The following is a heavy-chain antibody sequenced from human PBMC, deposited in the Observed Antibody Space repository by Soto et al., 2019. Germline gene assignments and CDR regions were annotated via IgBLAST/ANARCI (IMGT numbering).Heavy chain of an antibody. Sequence: ASVKVSCKASGYTFTSYDINWVRQATGQGLEWMGWMNPNSGNTGYAQKFQGRVTMTRNTSISTAYMELSSLRSEDTAVYYCARVTYTLELGFLDAFDIWGQGTMVTVSS. V-gene: IGHV1-8*01. CDR3: ARVTYTLELGFLDAFDI. J-gene: IGHJ3*02. D-gene: IGHD1-7*01. CDR2: MNPNSGNT. CDR1: GYTFTSYD.